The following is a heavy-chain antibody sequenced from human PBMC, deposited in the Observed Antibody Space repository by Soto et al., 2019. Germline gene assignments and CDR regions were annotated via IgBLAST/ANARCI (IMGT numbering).Heavy chain of an antibody. Sequence: PGGSRRLSWAASGFTFSNYGMRWVRQAPGKGLEWVAVIWYDGSNKYYADSVKGRFTISRDNSKNTLYPQMNSLRAEAKAVYYCETCNSMIAYAFVICGQGTMVTVS. CDR1: GFTFSNYG. J-gene: IGHJ3*02. D-gene: IGHD3-22*01. CDR3: ETCNSMIAYAFVI. CDR2: IWYDGSNK. V-gene: IGHV3-33*01.